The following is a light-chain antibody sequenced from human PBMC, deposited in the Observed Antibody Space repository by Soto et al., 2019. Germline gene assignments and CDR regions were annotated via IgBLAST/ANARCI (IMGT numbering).Light chain of an antibody. CDR2: KAS. V-gene: IGKV1-5*03. CDR3: QQYNSYCT. CDR1: QTISNW. Sequence: DIQMTQSPSTLSASVGDSVTITCRASQTISNWLAWYQQKPGKAPQLLIHKASSLESGVPSRFSGSGSGTEFTLTISSLQPDDFATYYCQQYNSYCTFGQGTKVESK. J-gene: IGKJ1*01.